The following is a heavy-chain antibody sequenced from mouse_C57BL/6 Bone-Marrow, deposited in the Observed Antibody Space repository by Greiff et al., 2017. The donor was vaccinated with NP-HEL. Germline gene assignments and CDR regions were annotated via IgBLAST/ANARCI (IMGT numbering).Heavy chain of an antibody. J-gene: IGHJ2*01. CDR3: AREVTTFYYVDY. V-gene: IGHV1-19*01. CDR1: GYTFTDYY. Sequence: VQLQQSGPVLVKPGASVKMSCKASGYTFTDYYMNWVKQSHGKSLEWIGVINPYNGGTSYNQKFKGKATLTVAKSSSTAYLELNSLTSEDSAVYYCAREVTTFYYVDYGGQGTTLTVTA. CDR2: INPYNGGT. D-gene: IGHD2-2*01.